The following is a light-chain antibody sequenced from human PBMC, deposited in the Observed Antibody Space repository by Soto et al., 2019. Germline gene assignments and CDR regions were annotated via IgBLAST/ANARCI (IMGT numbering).Light chain of an antibody. CDR1: SSDVGGYNY. CDR2: EVR. J-gene: IGLJ1*01. V-gene: IGLV2-8*01. Sequence: QSALTQPPSASGSPGQSVAISCTGTSSDVGGYNYVSWYQQHPGKAPKLMIYEVRNRPSGVPDRFSGSKSANTASLTISGLQTADEADYFCSLYTSDNTYVFGSGTKLTVL. CDR3: SLYTSDNTYV.